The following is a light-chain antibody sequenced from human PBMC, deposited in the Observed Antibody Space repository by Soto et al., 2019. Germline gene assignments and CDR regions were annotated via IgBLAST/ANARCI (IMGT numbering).Light chain of an antibody. CDR3: QQNNSYPWT. V-gene: IGKV1-5*03. CDR2: KAS. J-gene: IGKJ1*01. Sequence: DIQMTQSPSTLSASVGDRVTITCRASQSISSWLAWYQQKPGKAPKLLIYKASNLESGVPSRFSDSGSGTEFTLTISSLQPDDFATYYCQQNNSYPWTFGQGTKVEIE. CDR1: QSISSW.